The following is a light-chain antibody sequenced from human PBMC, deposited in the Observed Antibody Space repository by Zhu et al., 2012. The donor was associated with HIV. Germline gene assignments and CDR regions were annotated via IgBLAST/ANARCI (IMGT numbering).Light chain of an antibody. V-gene: IGKV3-15*01. CDR1: QSVNTN. J-gene: IGKJ1*01. Sequence: EIVMTQSPVTLSVSPGERATLACRASQSVNTNLGWYQQRPGQAPRLLISGASTRAAGVPARFSGSGSGTEFTLTINSLQSEDVGIYFCQQYHDWPPWTFGQGTKVEI. CDR3: QQYHDWPPWT. CDR2: GAS.